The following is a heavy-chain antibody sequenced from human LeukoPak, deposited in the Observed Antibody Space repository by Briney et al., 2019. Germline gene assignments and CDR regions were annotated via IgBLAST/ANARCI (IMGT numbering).Heavy chain of an antibody. Sequence: ASVKVSCKTSGYSFTNYYMHWVRQAPGQGLEWMGIINPSGGSTNYAQKFQGRVTITADESTSTAYMELSSLRSEDTAVYYCARDQWTGFDPWGQGTLVTVSS. CDR1: GYSFTNYY. J-gene: IGHJ5*02. CDR2: INPSGGST. CDR3: ARDQWTGFDP. V-gene: IGHV1-46*01. D-gene: IGHD6-19*01.